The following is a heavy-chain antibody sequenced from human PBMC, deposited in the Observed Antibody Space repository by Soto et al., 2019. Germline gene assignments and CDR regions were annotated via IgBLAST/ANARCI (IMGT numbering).Heavy chain of an antibody. J-gene: IGHJ6*02. Sequence: QVQLEQSGAEVKKPGSSVKVSCKASGGTFSTSAISWVRQAPGQGLEWMGGIMPIFRTPDYAQKFQGRVTITADESTSTAYMELSGLRSDDTAVYYCARDKDRQQLGGNYYYMLAFWGQGTTVSVSS. V-gene: IGHV1-69*13. CDR1: GGTFSTSA. CDR2: IMPIFRTP. D-gene: IGHD3-3*02. CDR3: ARDKDRQQLGGNYYYMLAF.